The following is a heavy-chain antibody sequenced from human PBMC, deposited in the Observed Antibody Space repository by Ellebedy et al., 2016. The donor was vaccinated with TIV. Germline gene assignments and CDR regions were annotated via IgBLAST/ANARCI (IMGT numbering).Heavy chain of an antibody. D-gene: IGHD2-8*02. J-gene: IGHJ4*02. CDR2: INNDGDT. V-gene: IGHV3-53*03. CDR1: GFPLSDGFPLSDY. CDR3: ATGPTDGD. Sequence: GESLKISCAASGFPLSDGFPLSDYTLNWVRQPPGKGLQWVSVINNDGDTYYADSVKGRFTISRDTSKNTLYLQIDSLKVEDTAIYYCATGPTDGDWGQGTLVTVSS.